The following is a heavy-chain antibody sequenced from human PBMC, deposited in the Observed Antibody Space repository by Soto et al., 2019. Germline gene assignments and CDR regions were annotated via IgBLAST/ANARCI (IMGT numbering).Heavy chain of an antibody. J-gene: IGHJ4*02. CDR2: IIPIFGTA. CDR1: GGTFSSYA. Sequence: GASVKVSCKASGGTFSSYAISWVRQAPGQGLEWMGGIIPIFGTANYAQKFQGRVTITADESTSTAYMELSSFRPEDTAVDYCARVADMVRGVIIDYYFDYWGQGTLVTVSS. D-gene: IGHD3-10*01. CDR3: ARVADMVRGVIIDYYFDY. V-gene: IGHV1-69*13.